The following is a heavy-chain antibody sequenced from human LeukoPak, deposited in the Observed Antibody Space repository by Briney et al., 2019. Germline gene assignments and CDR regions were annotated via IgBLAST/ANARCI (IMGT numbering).Heavy chain of an antibody. CDR2: INWNGASL. D-gene: IGHD3-10*01. CDR1: GFNFHNFA. CDR3: ARGHGFASGTDGGY. J-gene: IGHJ4*02. Sequence: PGGSLRLSCEASGFNFHNFAMHWVRQAPGKGLEWVSGINWNGASLGYGDSVKGRFTISRDNGENSLYLQMNSLRAEDMALYYCARGHGFASGTDGGYWGQGTLVTVSS. V-gene: IGHV3-20*04.